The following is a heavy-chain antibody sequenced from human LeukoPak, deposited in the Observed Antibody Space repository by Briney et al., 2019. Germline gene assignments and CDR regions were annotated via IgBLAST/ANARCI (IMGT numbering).Heavy chain of an antibody. CDR3: ARLTGMVDD. D-gene: IGHD3-3*01. Sequence: SETLSLTCNVSGGSIRSRSHYWGWIRQPPGKGLEWIGGIDYSGTTYNTPSLNSRVTVSVDMSKSQFSLKLSSVTAADTAVYYCARLTGMVDDWGQGTLVVVSS. CDR1: GGSIRSRSHY. J-gene: IGHJ4*02. CDR2: IDYSGTT. V-gene: IGHV4-39*01.